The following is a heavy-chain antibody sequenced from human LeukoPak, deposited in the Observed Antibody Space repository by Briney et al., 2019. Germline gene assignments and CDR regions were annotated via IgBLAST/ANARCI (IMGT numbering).Heavy chain of an antibody. J-gene: IGHJ5*02. Sequence: ASVKVSCKASGYSFTNYGITWVRQVPGQGLEWMGWISAYNGNTNYAQKLQGRVTMTTDTSTSTAYMELRSLRSDDTAVYYCARDPNYYDSSGPMMSAWFDPWGQGTLVTVSS. CDR3: ARDPNYYDSSGPMMSAWFDP. CDR2: ISAYNGNT. D-gene: IGHD3-22*01. V-gene: IGHV1-18*01. CDR1: GYSFTNYG.